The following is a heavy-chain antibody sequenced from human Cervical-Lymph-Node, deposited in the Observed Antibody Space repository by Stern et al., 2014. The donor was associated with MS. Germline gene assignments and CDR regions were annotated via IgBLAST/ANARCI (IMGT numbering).Heavy chain of an antibody. D-gene: IGHD5-12*01. CDR1: GSTFTSHT. CDR3: AISGPPPYHYSVDG. V-gene: IGHV1-18*04. CDR2: ISAYNGNT. J-gene: IGHJ6*01. Sequence: VQLVESGAEVKKPGASVKVSCKASGSTFTSHTFTWVRQAPGQGLEWVGWISAYNGNTNYAQRLKGRVSLTPDTSTRTASMELRRLRFDDPAVYFWAISGPPPYHYSVDGRGQGTTVTVSS.